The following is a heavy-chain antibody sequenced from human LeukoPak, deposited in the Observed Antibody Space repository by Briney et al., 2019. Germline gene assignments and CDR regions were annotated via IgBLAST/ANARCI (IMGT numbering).Heavy chain of an antibody. CDR1: GFTFSSYE. J-gene: IGHJ6*02. CDR2: ISSSGSTI. V-gene: IGHV3-48*03. CDR3: ARDDCSGGSCYYGMDV. D-gene: IGHD2-15*01. Sequence: SGGSLRLSCAASGFTFSSYEMHWVRQAPGKGLEWVSYISSSGSTIYYADSVKGRFTISRDNAKNSLYLQMNSLRAEDTAVYYCARDDCSGGSCYYGMDVWGQGTTVTVSS.